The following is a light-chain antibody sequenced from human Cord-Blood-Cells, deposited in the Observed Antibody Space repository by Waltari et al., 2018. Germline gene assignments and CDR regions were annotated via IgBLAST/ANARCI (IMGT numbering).Light chain of an antibody. Sequence: EIVLTQSPGTLSLSPGERATLSCRASQSVSSSYLAWYQQKPGQAPRLLIYGASSRATGIPDSFSGSGSGTDFTLTISRLEPEDFAVYYCQQYGRGLTFGGGTKVEIK. J-gene: IGKJ4*01. CDR2: GAS. CDR3: QQYGRGLT. V-gene: IGKV3-20*01. CDR1: QSVSSSY.